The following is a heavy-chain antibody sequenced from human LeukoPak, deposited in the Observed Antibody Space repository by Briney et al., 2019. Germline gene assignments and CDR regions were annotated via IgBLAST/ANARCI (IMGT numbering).Heavy chain of an antibody. V-gene: IGHV4-61*01. Sequence: SETLSLTCTVSGGSVSSGSYYWSWTRQPPGKGLEWIGYIYYSGSTNYNPSLKSRVTISVDTSKNQFSLKLSSVTAADTAVYYCAADYGEPYWGQGTLVTVSS. CDR3: AADYGEPY. D-gene: IGHD4-17*01. J-gene: IGHJ4*02. CDR1: GGSVSSGSYY. CDR2: IYYSGST.